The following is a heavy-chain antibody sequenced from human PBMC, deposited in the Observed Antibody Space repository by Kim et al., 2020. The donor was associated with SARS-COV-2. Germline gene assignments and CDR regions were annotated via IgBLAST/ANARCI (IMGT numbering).Heavy chain of an antibody. CDR1: GYTFTGYY. V-gene: IGHV1-2*04. CDR2: INPNSGGT. CDR3: ARNRQSAPLDAFDI. J-gene: IGHJ3*02. Sequence: ASVKVSCKASGYTFTGYYMHWVRQAPGQGLEWMGWINPNSGGTNYAQKFQGWVTMTRDTSISTAYMELSRLRSDDTAVYYCARNRQSAPLDAFDIWGQGTMVTVSS.